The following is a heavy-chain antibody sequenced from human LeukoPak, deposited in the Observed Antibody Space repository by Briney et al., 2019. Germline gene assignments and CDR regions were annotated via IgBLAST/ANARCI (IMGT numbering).Heavy chain of an antibody. CDR3: ARELWLVLNWFDP. CDR2: ISSGSSTI. J-gene: IGHJ5*02. Sequence: GGSLRLSCAASGFTFSSYSMNWVRQAPGKGLEWVSYISSGSSTIYYADSVKGRFTISRDNAKNSLYLQMNSLRAEDTAVYYCARELWLVLNWFDPWGQGTLVTVSS. D-gene: IGHD6-19*01. V-gene: IGHV3-48*01. CDR1: GFTFSSYS.